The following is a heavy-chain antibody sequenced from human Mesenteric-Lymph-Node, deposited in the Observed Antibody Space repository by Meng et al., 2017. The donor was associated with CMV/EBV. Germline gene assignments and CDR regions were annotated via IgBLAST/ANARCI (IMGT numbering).Heavy chain of an antibody. CDR2: INHSGST. V-gene: IGHV4-34*01. D-gene: IGHD3-3*01. Sequence: YYWSWIRQPTGKGLEWIGEINHSGSTNYNPSLKSRVTISVDTSKNQFSLKLSSVTAADTAVYYCARGSSEYDFWSGYYLYYYYGMDVWGQGTTVTVSS. CDR1: YY. J-gene: IGHJ6*02. CDR3: ARGSSEYDFWSGYYLYYYYGMDV.